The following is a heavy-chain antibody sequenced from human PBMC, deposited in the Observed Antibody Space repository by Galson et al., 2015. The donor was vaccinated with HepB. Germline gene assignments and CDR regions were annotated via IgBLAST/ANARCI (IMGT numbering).Heavy chain of an antibody. CDR1: GFPFSSYS. CDR2: ISSSSSYI. J-gene: IGHJ2*01. V-gene: IGHV3-21*01. D-gene: IGHD3-22*01. CDR3: ARGNYYDSSGYPRDWYFDL. Sequence: SLTLSCAASGFPFSSYSMNWVRQAPGKGLEWVSSISSSSSYIYYADSVKGRFTISRDNAKNSLYLQMNSLRAEDTAVYYCARGNYYDSSGYPRDWYFDLWGRGTLVTVSS.